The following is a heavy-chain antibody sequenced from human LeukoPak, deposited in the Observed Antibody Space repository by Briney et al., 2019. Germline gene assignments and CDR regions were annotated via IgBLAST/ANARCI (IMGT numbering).Heavy chain of an antibody. J-gene: IGHJ4*02. Sequence: GGSLRLSCAASGFTFSNYAMHWVRQAPGKGLEYVSAISSNGGSTYYANSVKGRFTISRDNSKNTLYLQMGSLRAEDMAVYYCAREGEVPAACDYWGQGTLVTVSS. CDR2: ISSNGGST. V-gene: IGHV3-64*01. CDR3: AREGEVPAACDY. D-gene: IGHD2-2*01. CDR1: GFTFSNYA.